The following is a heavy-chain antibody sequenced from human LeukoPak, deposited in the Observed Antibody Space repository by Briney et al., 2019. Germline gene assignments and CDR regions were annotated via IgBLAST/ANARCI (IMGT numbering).Heavy chain of an antibody. J-gene: IGHJ4*02. D-gene: IGHD2-15*01. Sequence: GSLRLSCAASGFTFSSYAMHWVRQAPGKGLEWVAVISYDGSNKYYADSVKGRFTISRDNSKNTLCLQMNSLRAEDTAVYYCARVPTPVVGPADYWGQGTLVTVSS. V-gene: IGHV3-30*04. CDR2: ISYDGSNK. CDR3: ARVPTPVVGPADY. CDR1: GFTFSSYA.